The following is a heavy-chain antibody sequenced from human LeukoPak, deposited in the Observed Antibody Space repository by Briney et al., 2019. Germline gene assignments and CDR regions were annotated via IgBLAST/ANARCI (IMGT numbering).Heavy chain of an antibody. Sequence: VASVKVSCKASGYTFTGYYMHWVRQAPGQGLEWMGWINPNSGGTNYAQKFQGRVTMTRDTSISTAYMELSRLRSDDTAVYYCARSPGYSSGWYNYWGQGTLVTVSS. CDR3: ARSPGYSSGWYNY. V-gene: IGHV1-2*02. D-gene: IGHD6-19*01. CDR2: INPNSGGT. CDR1: GYTFTGYY. J-gene: IGHJ4*02.